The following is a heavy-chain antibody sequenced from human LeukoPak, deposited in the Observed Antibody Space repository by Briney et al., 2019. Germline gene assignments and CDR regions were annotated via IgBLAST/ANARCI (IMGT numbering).Heavy chain of an antibody. D-gene: IGHD3-3*01. CDR2: IYTSGST. J-gene: IGHJ6*03. CDR1: GGSISSYY. V-gene: IGHV4-4*09. Sequence: SETLSLTCIVSGGSISSYYWSWIRQPPGKGLEWIGYIYTSGSTNYNPSLKSRVTISVDTSKNQISLKLSSVTAADTAVYYCARHVKDFWSGSLYYYYMDVWGKGTTVTVSS. CDR3: ARHVKDFWSGSLYYYYMDV.